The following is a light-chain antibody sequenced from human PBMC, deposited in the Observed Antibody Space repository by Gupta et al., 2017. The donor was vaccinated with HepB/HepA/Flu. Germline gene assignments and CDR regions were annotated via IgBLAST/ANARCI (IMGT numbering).Light chain of an antibody. V-gene: IGLV2-14*01. J-gene: IGLJ2*01. CDR2: DVS. CDR3: SSYTSSSTLVV. CDR1: SSDVGGYNY. Sequence: QPALTQPASVYGSPGQALNISCTVTSSDVGGYNYVSWYQQHPGKAPKLMIYDVSNRPSGVSNRFSGSKSGNTASLTISGLQAEDEADYYCSSYTSSSTLVVFGGGTKLTVL.